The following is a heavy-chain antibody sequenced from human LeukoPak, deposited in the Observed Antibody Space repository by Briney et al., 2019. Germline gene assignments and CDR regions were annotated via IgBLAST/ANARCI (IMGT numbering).Heavy chain of an antibody. J-gene: IGHJ5*02. CDR3: ARENGGGSTGWFAP. CDR2: INPSGGST. D-gene: IGHD2-15*01. Sequence: ASVKVSCKASGYTFTTYYMHWVRQAPGQGLEWMGKINPSGGSTSFAQKFQGRVTMTRDTSTNTVYMELTSLRSEDTAVYYLARENGGGSTGWFAPWGQGPLVTVSS. CDR1: GYTFTTYY. V-gene: IGHV1-46*01.